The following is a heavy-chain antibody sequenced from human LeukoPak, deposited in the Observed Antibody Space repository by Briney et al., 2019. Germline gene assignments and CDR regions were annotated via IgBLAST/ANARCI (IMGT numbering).Heavy chain of an antibody. CDR3: ARELNYDSSGYYFDY. J-gene: IGHJ4*02. CDR1: GYTFTVYF. D-gene: IGHD3-22*01. V-gene: IGHV1-2*02. CDR2: INPNSGGT. Sequence: GASVKVSCKASGYTFTVYFMHWVRQASGQGLEWMGWINPNSGGTNYAQKFQGRVTMTRDTYISTAYMELSRLRSDDTAVYYCARELNYDSSGYYFDYWGQGTLVTVSS.